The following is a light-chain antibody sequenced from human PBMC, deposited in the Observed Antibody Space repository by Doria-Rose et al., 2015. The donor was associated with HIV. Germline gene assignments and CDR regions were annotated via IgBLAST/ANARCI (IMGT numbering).Light chain of an antibody. V-gene: IGKV3-20*01. CDR1: QSSSSTY. CDR2: DGS. Sequence: TQSPGTLSLSPGERATLSCRASQSSSSTYLAWYQQKPGQAPSLLIYDGSTRATGIPDRFSARGSGTDFTLTINRLEPEDFALYYCHQYGTSWTFGQGTKVEI. CDR3: HQYGTSWT. J-gene: IGKJ1*01.